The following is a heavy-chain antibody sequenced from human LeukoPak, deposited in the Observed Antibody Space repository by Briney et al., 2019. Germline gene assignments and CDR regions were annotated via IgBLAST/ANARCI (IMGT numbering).Heavy chain of an antibody. V-gene: IGHV3-48*03. Sequence: GGSLRLSCAASGFTFSSYEMNWVRQAPGKGLEWVSYISSSGSTIYYADSVKGRFTISRDNAKNSLYLQMNSLRAEDTAVYYCARDAPSYYYDSSCQAYMDVWGKGTTVTVSS. CDR3: ARDAPSYYYDSSCQAYMDV. D-gene: IGHD3-22*01. CDR2: ISSSGSTI. CDR1: GFTFSSYE. J-gene: IGHJ6*03.